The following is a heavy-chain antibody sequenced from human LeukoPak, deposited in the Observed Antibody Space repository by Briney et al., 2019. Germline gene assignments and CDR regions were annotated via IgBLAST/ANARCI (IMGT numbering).Heavy chain of an antibody. V-gene: IGHV1-46*01. D-gene: IGHD2-2*03. CDR1: GYTFANYY. CDR2: INPSGGST. CDR3: ATHGSAHYYIDV. Sequence: ASVKVSCKASGYTFANYYMHWVRQIPGQALEWMAIINPSGGSTSYAQNFQGRITMTRDMSTSTVYLDLSSLRSEDTAVYYCATHGSAHYYIDVWGKGTTVTISS. J-gene: IGHJ6*03.